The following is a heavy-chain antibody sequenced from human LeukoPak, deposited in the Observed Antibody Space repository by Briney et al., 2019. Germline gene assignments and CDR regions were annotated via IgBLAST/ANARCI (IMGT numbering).Heavy chain of an antibody. Sequence: SSDPLSLPCTVSGRSVSSGDYYWSWIRQPPGKGLEWIGYIYYSGNTYYNPSLKSRLTISVDTSKNQFSLKLSSVTAADTAVYYCAATYGSVNYYYYYYGMDVWGQGTTVTVSS. D-gene: IGHD3-10*01. V-gene: IGHV4-30-4*02. CDR3: AATYGSVNYYYYYYGMDV. J-gene: IGHJ6*02. CDR2: IYYSGNT. CDR1: GRSVSSGDYY.